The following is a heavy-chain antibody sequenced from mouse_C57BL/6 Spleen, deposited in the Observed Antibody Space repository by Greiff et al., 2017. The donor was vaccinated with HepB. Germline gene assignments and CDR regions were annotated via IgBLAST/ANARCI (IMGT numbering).Heavy chain of an antibody. CDR2: IDPSDSYT. Sequence: QVQLQQPGAELVKPGASVKLSCKASGYTFTSYWMQWVKQRPGQGLEWIGEIDPSDSYTNYNQKFKGKATLTVDTSSSTAYMQLSSLTSEVSAVYYCARRYYGSSSYYAMDYWGQGTSVTVSS. J-gene: IGHJ4*01. D-gene: IGHD1-1*01. CDR3: ARRYYGSSSYYAMDY. CDR1: GYTFTSYW. V-gene: IGHV1-50*01.